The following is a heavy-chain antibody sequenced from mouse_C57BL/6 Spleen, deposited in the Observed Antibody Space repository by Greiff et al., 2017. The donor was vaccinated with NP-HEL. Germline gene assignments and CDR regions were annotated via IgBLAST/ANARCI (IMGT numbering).Heavy chain of an antibody. CDR2: INPSSGYT. V-gene: IGHV1-7*01. J-gene: IGHJ2*01. CDR3: ARSDSSGWDYFDY. CDR1: GYTFTSYW. D-gene: IGHD3-2*02. Sequence: QVQLQQSGAELAKLGASVKLSCKASGYTFTSYWMHWVKQRPGQGLEWIGYINPSSGYTKYNQKFKDKATLTADKSSSTAYMQLSSLTYEDSAVYYCARSDSSGWDYFDYWGQGTTLTVSS.